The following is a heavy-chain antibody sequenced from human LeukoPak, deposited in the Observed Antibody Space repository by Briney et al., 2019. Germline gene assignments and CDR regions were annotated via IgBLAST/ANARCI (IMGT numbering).Heavy chain of an antibody. Sequence: GSLRLSCAASGFTFSSYGMHWVRQAPGKGLEWVGFIRSKAYGGTTEYAASVKGRFTISRDDSKSIAYLQMNSLKTEDTAVYYCTRDAVRGAAAGTGEGNWFDPWGQGTLVTVSS. CDR3: TRDAVRGAAAGTGEGNWFDP. J-gene: IGHJ5*02. CDR1: GFTFSSYG. D-gene: IGHD6-13*01. CDR2: IRSKAYGGTT. V-gene: IGHV3-49*04.